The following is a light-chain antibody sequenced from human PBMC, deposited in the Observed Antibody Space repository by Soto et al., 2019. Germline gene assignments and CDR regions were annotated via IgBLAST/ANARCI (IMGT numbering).Light chain of an antibody. CDR2: AAS. CDR1: QTVSRY. Sequence: DIQLTQSPSSLSASVCDTVTITCRASQTVSRYLNWHQQKSGTAPKLLIYAASTLHTGVPSRFSGRGSGTDFTLTISRLEPEDFAVYYCQQYGSSGTFGQGTKVDIK. J-gene: IGKJ1*01. V-gene: IGKV1-39*01. CDR3: QQYGSSGT.